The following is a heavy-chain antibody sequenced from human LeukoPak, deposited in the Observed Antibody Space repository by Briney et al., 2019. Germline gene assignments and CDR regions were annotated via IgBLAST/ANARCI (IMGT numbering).Heavy chain of an antibody. CDR2: IYHSGST. D-gene: IGHD3-16*01. J-gene: IGHJ5*02. V-gene: IGHV4-38-2*02. CDR1: GYSISSGYY. Sequence: SETLCLTCTVSGYSISSGYYWGWIRQPPGKGLEWIGSIYHSGSTYYNPSLKSRVTISVDTSKNQFSLKLSSVTAADTAVYYCAREGWGHNWFGPWGQGTLVTVSS. CDR3: AREGWGHNWFGP.